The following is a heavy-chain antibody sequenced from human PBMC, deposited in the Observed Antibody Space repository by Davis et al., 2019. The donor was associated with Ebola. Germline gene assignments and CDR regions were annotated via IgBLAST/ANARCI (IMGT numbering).Heavy chain of an antibody. V-gene: IGHV1-24*01. CDR3: ATDPDIPAGVGY. Sequence: ASVKVSCKVSGYSLTALSMHWVRQAPGKGLEWVGRFDPEDVETLCAQKFQGRVTMTEDSSSDTAYMDLSSLRSDDTAVYYCATDPDIPAGVGYWGQGTLVTVSS. CDR2: FDPEDVET. J-gene: IGHJ4*02. D-gene: IGHD2-2*02. CDR1: GYSLTALS.